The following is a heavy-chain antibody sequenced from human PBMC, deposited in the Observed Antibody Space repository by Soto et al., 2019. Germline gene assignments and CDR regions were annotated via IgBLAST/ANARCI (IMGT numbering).Heavy chain of an antibody. V-gene: IGHV1-46*01. J-gene: IGHJ4*02. CDR3: ARDLAAGDY. CDR2: TNPASGST. D-gene: IGHD6-13*01. Sequence: QVQLVQSGAEVKKPGASVKLSCRTSGYTFTHYYIHWVRQAPGQGLEWLAITNPASGSTNYAQDFQGRVTLTMDTSTTTVYMELSGLRAEDTAIFYCARDLAAGDYWGQGTLVTVSS. CDR1: GYTFTHYY.